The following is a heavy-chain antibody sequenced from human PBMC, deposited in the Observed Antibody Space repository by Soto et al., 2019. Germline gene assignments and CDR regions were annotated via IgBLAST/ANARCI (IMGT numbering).Heavy chain of an antibody. CDR2: IIPISETT. CDR3: ARSQGSSTSLEIYYYYYYGMDV. D-gene: IGHD2-2*01. Sequence: QVQLVQSGAEAKKPGSSVKVSCKASGGTFSSYAISWVRQAPGQGLEWTGGIIPISETTNYAQKFQGRVTITADESKSTAYMELSSLRSEDTAVYYCARSQGSSTSLEIYYYYYYGMDVWGQGTTVTVSS. CDR1: GGTFSSYA. V-gene: IGHV1-69*01. J-gene: IGHJ6*02.